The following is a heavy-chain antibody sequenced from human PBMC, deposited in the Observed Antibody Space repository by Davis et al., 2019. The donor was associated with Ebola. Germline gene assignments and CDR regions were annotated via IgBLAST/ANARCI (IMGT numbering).Heavy chain of an antibody. Sequence: SETLSLTCTVSGGSVSSGSYYWSWIRQPPGKGLEWIGYIYHSGSTNYNPSLKSRVTISVETSKNQFSLKLSSVTAADTAVYYWASADEAGANWFDRWGQGTLVTVSS. D-gene: IGHD3-10*01. V-gene: IGHV4-61*01. CDR2: IYHSGST. CDR3: ASADEAGANWFDR. J-gene: IGHJ5*02. CDR1: GGSVSSGSYY.